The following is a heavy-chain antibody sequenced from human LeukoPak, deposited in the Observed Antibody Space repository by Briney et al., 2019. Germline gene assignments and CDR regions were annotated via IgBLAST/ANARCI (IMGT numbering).Heavy chain of an antibody. CDR1: GFTFSSYG. J-gene: IGHJ4*02. CDR2: IWYDGSNK. D-gene: IGHD3-22*01. V-gene: IGHV3-33*01. Sequence: GGSLRLSCAASGFTFSSYGMHWVRQAPGKGLEWVAVIWYDGSNKYYADSVKGRFTISRDNSKNTLYLQMNSLRAEDTAVYYYARDLSDSSGYPDYWGQGTLVTVSS. CDR3: ARDLSDSSGYPDY.